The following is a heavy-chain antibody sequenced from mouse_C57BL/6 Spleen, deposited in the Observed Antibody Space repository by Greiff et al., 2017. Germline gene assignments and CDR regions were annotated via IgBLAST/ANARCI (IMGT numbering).Heavy chain of an antibody. J-gene: IGHJ2*01. CDR2: IDPSDSYT. V-gene: IGHV1-59*01. CDR1: GYTFTSYW. CDR3: ARGGLYAPDY. Sequence: QVQLQQPGAELVRPGTSVKLSCKASGYTFTSYWMHWVKQRPGQGLEWIGVIDPSDSYTNYNQKFKGKATLTVDTSSSTAYMQLSSLTSEDSAVYYCARGGLYAPDYWGQGTTLTVSS. D-gene: IGHD1-1*01.